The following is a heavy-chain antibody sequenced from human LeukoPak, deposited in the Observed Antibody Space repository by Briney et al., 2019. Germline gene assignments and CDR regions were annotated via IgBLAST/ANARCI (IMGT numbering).Heavy chain of an antibody. J-gene: IGHJ5*02. CDR3: ARGGAVPTTSWFDP. D-gene: IGHD5-12*01. CDR1: GGSMSRNNYY. CDR2: IYTRGST. V-gene: IGHV4-61*02. Sequence: SQTLSLTCTVSGGSMSRNNYYWSWIRQPAGKGLEWIGRIYTRGSTNYNPSLKSRVTMSVDMSKNQFSLKLSSVTAADTAIYYCARGGAVPTTSWFDPWGQGILVIVSS.